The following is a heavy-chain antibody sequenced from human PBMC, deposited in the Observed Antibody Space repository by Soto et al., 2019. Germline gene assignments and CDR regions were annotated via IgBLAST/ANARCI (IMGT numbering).Heavy chain of an antibody. D-gene: IGHD3-22*01. Sequence: GGSLRLSCAASGFTFSSYAMHWVRQAPGKGLEWVAVISYDGSNKYYADSVKGRFTISRDNSKNTLYLQMNSLRAEDTAVYYCARAHGGDIRGYYYYFGYWGQGILVTVSS. CDR1: GFTFSSYA. J-gene: IGHJ4*02. V-gene: IGHV3-30-3*01. CDR3: ARAHGGDIRGYYYYFGY. CDR2: ISYDGSNK.